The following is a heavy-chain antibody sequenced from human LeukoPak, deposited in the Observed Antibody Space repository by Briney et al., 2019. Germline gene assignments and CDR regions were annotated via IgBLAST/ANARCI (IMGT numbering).Heavy chain of an antibody. CDR2: INHSGST. CDR1: GGSFSGYY. J-gene: IGHJ4*02. Sequence: SETLSLTCAVYGGSFSGYYWSWLRQPPGKGLEWIGEINHSGSTNYNPSLKSRVTISVDTSNNQFSLKLSSVTAADTAVYYCALRDSSGYYPDYWGQGTLVTVSS. D-gene: IGHD3-22*01. CDR3: ALRDSSGYYPDY. V-gene: IGHV4-34*01.